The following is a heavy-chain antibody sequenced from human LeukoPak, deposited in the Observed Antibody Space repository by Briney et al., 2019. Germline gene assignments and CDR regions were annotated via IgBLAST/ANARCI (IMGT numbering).Heavy chain of an antibody. D-gene: IGHD2-21*02. CDR2: ISYDGSNK. J-gene: IGHJ3*02. Sequence: GGSLRLSCAASGFTFSSYAMHWVRQAPGKGLEWVAVISYDGSNKYYADSVKGRFTISRGNSKNTLYLQMNSLRAEDTAVYYCARDNIVVVTATVDAFDIWGQGTMVTVSS. V-gene: IGHV3-30*04. CDR1: GFTFSSYA. CDR3: ARDNIVVVTATVDAFDI.